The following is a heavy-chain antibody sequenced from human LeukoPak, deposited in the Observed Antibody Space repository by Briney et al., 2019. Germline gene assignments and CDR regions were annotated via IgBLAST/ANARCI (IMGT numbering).Heavy chain of an antibody. CDR2: IRYDGSNK. V-gene: IGHV3-30*02. CDR1: GFTFSSYG. Sequence: PGGSLRLSCAASGFTFSSYGMHWVRQAPGKGLEWAAFIRYDGSNKYYADSVKGRFTISRDNSKNTLYLQMNSLRAEDTAVYYCAKVARGGYSVPAKGYYYYYMDVWGKGTTVTISS. J-gene: IGHJ6*03. D-gene: IGHD5/OR15-5a*01. CDR3: AKVARGGYSVPAKGYYYYYMDV.